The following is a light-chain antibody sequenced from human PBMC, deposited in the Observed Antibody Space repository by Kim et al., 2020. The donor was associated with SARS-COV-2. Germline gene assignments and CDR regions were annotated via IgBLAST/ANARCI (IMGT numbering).Light chain of an antibody. V-gene: IGLV3-21*04. CDR1: NIGSKS. J-gene: IGLJ3*02. CDR2: YDS. Sequence: SYELTQPPSVSVAPGKTARTTCGGNNIGSKSVHWYQQKTGQAPVLVIYYDSDRPSGIPERFSGSNSGNTATLTISRVEAGDEADYYCQVWDSSSDHPVFGGGTQLTVL. CDR3: QVWDSSSDHPV.